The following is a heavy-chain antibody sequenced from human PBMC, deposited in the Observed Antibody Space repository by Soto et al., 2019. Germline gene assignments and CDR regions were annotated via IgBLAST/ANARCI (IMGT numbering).Heavy chain of an antibody. D-gene: IGHD3-22*01. CDR2: ISSSSSTI. Sequence: GGSLRLSCAASGFTFSSYSMNWVRQAPGKGLEWVSYISSSSSTIYYAAPVKGRFAISRDDSKNIVYLQMNSLKIEDTAVYYCTSDSYSTMIIVRFDYWGHGTLVTVSS. CDR3: TSDSYSTMIIVRFDY. CDR1: GFTFSSYS. V-gene: IGHV3-48*01. J-gene: IGHJ4*01.